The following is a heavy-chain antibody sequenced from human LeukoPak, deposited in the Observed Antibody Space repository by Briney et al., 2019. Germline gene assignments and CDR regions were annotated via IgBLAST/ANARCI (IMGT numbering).Heavy chain of an antibody. J-gene: IGHJ4*02. CDR2: IKQDGSEK. CDR3: ARDAPTTVTTFGDY. Sequence: GGSLRLSCAASGFTFSSYWMSWVRQAPGKGLEWVANIKQDGSEKYYVDSVKGRFTISRDNAKNSLYLQMNSLRAEDTAVYYCARDAPTTVTTFGDYWGQGTPVTVSS. V-gene: IGHV3-7*01. D-gene: IGHD4-17*01. CDR1: GFTFSSYW.